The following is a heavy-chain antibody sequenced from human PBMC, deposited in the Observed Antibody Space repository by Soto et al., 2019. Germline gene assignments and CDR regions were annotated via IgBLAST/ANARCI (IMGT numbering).Heavy chain of an antibody. Sequence: EVQLVESGGGLVQPGGSLRLSCAASGFSFTLYAMHWVRQGRGGSLEWVSGIDTAGDTYYPGSVKGRFTISRENAKNSLYLQMNSLRAEDTAVYFCVRDDFWSSYDRYGMDVWGQGTTVTVSS. CDR2: IDTAGDT. CDR3: VRDDFWSSYDRYGMDV. V-gene: IGHV3-13*01. D-gene: IGHD3-3*01. CDR1: GFSFTLYA. J-gene: IGHJ6*02.